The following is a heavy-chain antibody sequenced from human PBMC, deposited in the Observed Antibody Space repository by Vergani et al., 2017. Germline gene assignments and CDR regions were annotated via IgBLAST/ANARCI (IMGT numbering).Heavy chain of an antibody. CDR1: GFTFSSYS. D-gene: IGHD5-12*01. V-gene: IGHV3-23*04. CDR2: ITDSGINT. Sequence: EVQLVESGGGLVKPGGSLRLSCAASGFTFSSYSMNWVRQAPGKGLEWVSAITDSGINTYYADSVKGRFTISRDNSKNTLYLQMNSLRAEDTAVYFCAPRAGMLVAIWGQGAMVTVSS. J-gene: IGHJ3*02. CDR3: APRAGMLVAI.